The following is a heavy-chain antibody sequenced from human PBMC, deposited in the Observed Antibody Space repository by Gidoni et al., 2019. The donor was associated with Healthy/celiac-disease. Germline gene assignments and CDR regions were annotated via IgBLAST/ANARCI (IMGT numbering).Heavy chain of an antibody. V-gene: IGHV1-18*04. CDR3: ARPAAEWEALDY. D-gene: IGHD1-26*01. CDR1: GHTLTSYG. CDR2: IIAYNGNT. J-gene: IGHJ4*02. Sequence: QVQRAQSGAAVKTPGASVQASCTASGHTLTSYGISWVRQAPGQGLEWMGWIIAYNGNTNCAQKLQGRVTMTTDASTSTAYMELRSLRSDDTAVYYCARPAAEWEALDYWGQGTLVTVSS.